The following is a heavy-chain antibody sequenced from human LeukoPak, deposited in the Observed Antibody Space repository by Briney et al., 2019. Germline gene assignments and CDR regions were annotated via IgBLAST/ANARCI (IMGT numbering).Heavy chain of an antibody. CDR1: GGTFSSYA. D-gene: IGHD6-13*01. CDR2: IIPIFGIA. CDR3: ARMEQQLVRDNWFDP. V-gene: IGHV1-69*04. Sequence: SVKVSCKASGGTFSSYAISWVRQAPGQGLEWMGRIIPIFGIANYAQKFQGRDTITADKSTSTAYMEPSSLRSEDTAVYYCARMEQQLVRDNWFDPWGQGTLVTVSS. J-gene: IGHJ5*02.